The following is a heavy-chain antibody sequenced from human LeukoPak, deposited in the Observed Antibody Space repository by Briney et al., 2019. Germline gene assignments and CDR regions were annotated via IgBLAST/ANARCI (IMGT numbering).Heavy chain of an antibody. CDR2: ISGSGGST. J-gene: IGHJ4*02. D-gene: IGHD3-22*01. V-gene: IGHV3-23*01. Sequence: GGSLRLSCAASGFTSSSYAMSWVRQAPGKGLEWVSAISGSGGSTYYADSVKGRFTISRDNSKNTLYLQMNSLRAEDTAVYYCAKAPSHDSSGYYYYFDYWGQGTLVTVSS. CDR1: GFTSSSYA. CDR3: AKAPSHDSSGYYYYFDY.